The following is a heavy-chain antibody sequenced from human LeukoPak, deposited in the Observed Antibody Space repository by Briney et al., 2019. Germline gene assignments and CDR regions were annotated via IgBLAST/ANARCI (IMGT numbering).Heavy chain of an antibody. CDR1: GFTFTTFW. J-gene: IGHJ5*02. Sequence: GGSLRLSCATSGFTFTTFWMHWVRQAPGKGLGWVAVISYDGSNKYYADSVKGRFTISRDNSKNTLYLQMNSLRAEDTAVYYCARDKYCSGGSCYSGRFDPWGQGTLVTVSS. CDR3: ARDKYCSGGSCYSGRFDP. D-gene: IGHD2-15*01. CDR2: ISYDGSNK. V-gene: IGHV3-30*03.